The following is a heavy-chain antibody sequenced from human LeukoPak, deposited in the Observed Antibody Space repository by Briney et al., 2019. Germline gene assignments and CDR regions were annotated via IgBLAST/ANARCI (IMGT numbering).Heavy chain of an antibody. Sequence: SETLSLTCTVSGGSISSGSYYWSWIRQPAGKGLEWIGRIYTSGSTNYNPSLKSRVTISVDTSKNQFSLKLSSVTAADTAVYYCARLGAADYYDSSGDLPWGQGTLVTVSS. CDR2: IYTSGST. V-gene: IGHV4-61*02. D-gene: IGHD3-22*01. J-gene: IGHJ5*02. CDR3: ARLGAADYYDSSGDLP. CDR1: GGSISSGSYY.